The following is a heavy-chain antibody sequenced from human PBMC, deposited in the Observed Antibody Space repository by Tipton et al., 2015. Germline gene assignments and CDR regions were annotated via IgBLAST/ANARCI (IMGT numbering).Heavy chain of an antibody. CDR3: ASPLYYDTRGFFYAS. Sequence: GLVKPSETLSLTCTVSGGPITSSAYYWGWIRQPPGKGLEWIGSVYFSGTTYYNPSLKSRVTISMDPSKNHFSLKLTSVTAADTAVYYCASPLYYDTRGFFYASWGLGTLVTVSP. J-gene: IGHJ4*02. D-gene: IGHD3-22*01. CDR1: GGPITSSAYY. CDR2: VYFSGTT. V-gene: IGHV4-39*01.